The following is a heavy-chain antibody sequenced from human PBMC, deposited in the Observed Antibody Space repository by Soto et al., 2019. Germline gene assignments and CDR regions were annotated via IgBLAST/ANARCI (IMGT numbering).Heavy chain of an antibody. CDR3: ARDKSGYCSSTSCYRDNWFDP. V-gene: IGHV3-33*01. Sequence: GGSLRLSCAASGFTFSSYGMHWVRQAPGKGLEWVAVIWYDGSNKYYADSVKGRFTISRDNSKNTLYLQMNSLRAEDTAVYYCARDKSGYCSSTSCYRDNWFDPWGQGTLVTV. J-gene: IGHJ5*02. CDR2: IWYDGSNK. D-gene: IGHD2-2*01. CDR1: GFTFSSYG.